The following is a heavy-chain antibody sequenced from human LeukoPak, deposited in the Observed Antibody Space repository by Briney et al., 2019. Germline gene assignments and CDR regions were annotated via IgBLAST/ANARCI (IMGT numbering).Heavy chain of an antibody. D-gene: IGHD3-22*01. Sequence: PGGSLRLSCAASGFTFSSYAMSWVRQAPGKGLEWVSAISGSGGSTYYADSVKGRFTISRDNSKNTLYLQMNSLRAEDTAVYYCAIASYDSSGYYYFDYWGQGTLVTVSS. J-gene: IGHJ4*02. CDR2: ISGSGGST. CDR1: GFTFSSYA. V-gene: IGHV3-23*01. CDR3: AIASYDSSGYYYFDY.